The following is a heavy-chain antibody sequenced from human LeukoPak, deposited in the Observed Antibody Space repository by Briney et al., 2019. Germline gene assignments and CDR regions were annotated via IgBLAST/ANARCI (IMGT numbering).Heavy chain of an antibody. CDR2: IYHSGST. Sequence: SETLSLTCAVSGGSISSGGYSWSWIRQPPGKGLEWIGYIYHSGSTYYNPSLKSRVTISVDTSKNQFSLKLSSVTAADTAVYYCARRKELGYCSGGSCCQWFDPWGQGTLVTVSS. V-gene: IGHV4-30-2*01. J-gene: IGHJ5*02. CDR3: ARRKELGYCSGGSCCQWFDP. CDR1: GGSISSGGYS. D-gene: IGHD2-15*01.